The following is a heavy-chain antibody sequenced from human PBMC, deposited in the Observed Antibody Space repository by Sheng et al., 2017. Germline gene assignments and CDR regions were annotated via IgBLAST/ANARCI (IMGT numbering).Heavy chain of an antibody. J-gene: IGHJ4*02. Sequence: QVQMVESGGGVVQPGRSLRLSCAASGFTFSSYAMHWVRQAPGKGLEWVAAISYDGINKYYTDSVRGRFTISRDNSNNTLYLQMNSLGAEDTAVYYCASEKRSGSGTYHNDYWGQGTLVTVSS. CDR2: ISYDGINK. D-gene: IGHD3-10*01. CDR1: GFTFSSYA. V-gene: IGHV3-30*04. CDR3: ASEKRSGSGTYHNDY.